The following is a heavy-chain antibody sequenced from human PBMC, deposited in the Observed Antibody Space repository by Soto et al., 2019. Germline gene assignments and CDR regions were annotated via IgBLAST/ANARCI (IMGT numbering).Heavy chain of an antibody. CDR1: GFTFSSYA. CDR2: ISGSGGST. V-gene: IGHV3-23*01. Sequence: EVQLLESGGGLVQPGGSLRLSCAASGFTFSSYAMSWVRQAPGKGLEWVSAISGSGGSTYYADSVKGRFTISRDNSKNTLYLHMNSLRAEDTAVYYYAKGHRYCTNGVCRSIDYWGQGTLVTVAS. CDR3: AKGHRYCTNGVCRSIDY. D-gene: IGHD2-8*01. J-gene: IGHJ4*02.